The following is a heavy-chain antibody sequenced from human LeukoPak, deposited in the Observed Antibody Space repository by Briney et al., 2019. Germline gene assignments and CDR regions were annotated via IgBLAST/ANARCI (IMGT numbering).Heavy chain of an antibody. V-gene: IGHV3-48*02. J-gene: IGHJ3*01. Sequence: PGGSLRLSCAASAFTFSDFSMSWVRQAPGKGLECISYIDTSSSVVYYANSVMGRFTVTRDNAKNSLYLQMNGLRDEDTAVYYCAKEDDSWGPNNLDLWGQGTMVTVSS. CDR1: AFTFSDFS. CDR3: AKEDDSWGPNNLDL. CDR2: IDTSSSVV. D-gene: IGHD7-27*01.